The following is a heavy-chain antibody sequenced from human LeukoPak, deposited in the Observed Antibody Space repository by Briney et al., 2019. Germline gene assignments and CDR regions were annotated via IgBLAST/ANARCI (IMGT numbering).Heavy chain of an antibody. CDR2: ITSKPNSYET. D-gene: IGHD6-19*01. Sequence: PGGSLRLSCAAPGFTFSGSCMHWVRQASGKGLEWVGRITSKPNSYETVYAASMNGRFTISRDDSKNTAYLQMNSLKTEDTAVYYCAGGRGWYSPDYWGQGKPVTVSS. CDR3: AGGRGWYSPDY. CDR1: GFTFSGSC. V-gene: IGHV3-73*01. J-gene: IGHJ4*02.